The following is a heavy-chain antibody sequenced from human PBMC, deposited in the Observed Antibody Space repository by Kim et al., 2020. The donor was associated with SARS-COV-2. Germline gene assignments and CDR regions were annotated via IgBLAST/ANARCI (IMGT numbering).Heavy chain of an antibody. D-gene: IGHD6-13*01. J-gene: IGHJ6*02. Sequence: SETLSLTCTVSGYSISSGYYWGWIRQPPGKGLEWIGSIYHSGSTYYNPSLKSRVTISVDTSKNQFSLKLSSVTAADTAVYYCAREQQLDRYGMDVWGQGTTVTVSS. V-gene: IGHV4-38-2*02. CDR3: AREQQLDRYGMDV. CDR1: GYSISSGYY. CDR2: IYHSGST.